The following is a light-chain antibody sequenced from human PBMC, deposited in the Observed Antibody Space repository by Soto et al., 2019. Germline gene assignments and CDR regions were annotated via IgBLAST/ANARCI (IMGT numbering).Light chain of an antibody. CDR1: QSVSSN. CDR3: QQYNNWAGT. CDR2: GAS. V-gene: IGKV3-15*01. J-gene: IGKJ1*01. Sequence: EIVMTQSPATLSVSPGERATLSCRASQSVSSNLAWYQQKPGQAPRLLIYGASTRATGIPARFSGSGSGTEFTLTISSLQSEDFAAYYCQQYNNWAGTFGHGTKVEIK.